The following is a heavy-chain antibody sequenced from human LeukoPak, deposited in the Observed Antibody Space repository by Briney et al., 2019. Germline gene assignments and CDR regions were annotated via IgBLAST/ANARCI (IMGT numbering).Heavy chain of an antibody. J-gene: IGHJ5*02. Sequence: TTSETLSLTCTVSGYSISSGYYWGWIRQPPGKGLEWIGTIYHSGTTFYNLSLQSRVTVSLDTSKNQFSLKLSSVTAADTAVYYCAREVRSAWASFDPWGQGTLVTVSS. V-gene: IGHV4-38-2*02. CDR2: IYHSGTT. CDR3: AREVRSAWASFDP. D-gene: IGHD1-26*01. CDR1: GYSISSGYY.